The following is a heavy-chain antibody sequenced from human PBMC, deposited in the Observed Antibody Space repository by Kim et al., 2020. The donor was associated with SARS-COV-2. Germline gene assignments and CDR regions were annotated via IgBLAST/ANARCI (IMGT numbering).Heavy chain of an antibody. D-gene: IGHD2-21*01. CDR1: GASFSDYY. CDR3: ARGLGGGNSIYFDY. J-gene: IGHJ4*02. CDR2: INHSGSA. Sequence: SETLSLTCAVYGASFSDYYWSWIRQSPGKGLEWIGEINHSGSANYNPSLESRVTISVDTSKIQFSLKMSSVTAADTAVYFCARGLGGGNSIYFDYWGQG. V-gene: IGHV4-34*01.